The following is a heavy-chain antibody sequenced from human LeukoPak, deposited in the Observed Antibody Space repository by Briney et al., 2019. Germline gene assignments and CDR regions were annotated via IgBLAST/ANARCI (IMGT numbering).Heavy chain of an antibody. CDR2: ISAYNGNT. CDR3: ARDPSTVAPQGVDY. D-gene: IGHD6-19*01. CDR1: GYTFTSYG. J-gene: IGHJ4*02. Sequence: ASVKVSCKASGYTFTSYGISWVRQAPGQGLEWMGWISAYNGNTNYAQKHQGRVTMTTDTSTSTAYMELRSLRSDDTAVYYCARDPSTVAPQGVDYWGQGTLVTVSS. V-gene: IGHV1-18*01.